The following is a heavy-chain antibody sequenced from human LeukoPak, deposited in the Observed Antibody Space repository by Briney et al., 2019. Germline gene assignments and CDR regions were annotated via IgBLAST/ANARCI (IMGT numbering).Heavy chain of an antibody. Sequence: SGGSLRLSCAASDLPVRSNYMSWVRQAPGKGLECVSYISRDSSTTYAASVKGRFTTSRDNSGNTLYLQMNNLKTEDTAMYYCRVCGGDCSLIDTWGQGTLVTVSS. CDR3: RVCGGDCSLIDT. CDR1: DLPVRSNY. V-gene: IGHV3-53*01. D-gene: IGHD2-21*02. CDR2: ISRDSST. J-gene: IGHJ5*02.